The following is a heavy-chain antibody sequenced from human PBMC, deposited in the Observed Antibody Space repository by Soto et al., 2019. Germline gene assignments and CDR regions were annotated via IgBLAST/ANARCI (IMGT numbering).Heavy chain of an antibody. CDR2: IYPGDSDT. CDR3: ASYSSSPTTSYYYYYYGMDV. J-gene: IGHJ6*02. V-gene: IGHV5-51*01. D-gene: IGHD6-6*01. Sequence: LGESLKISCKGSGYSFTSYWIGWVRQMPGKGLEWMGIIYPGDSDTRYSPSFQGQVTISADKSISTAYLQWSSLKASDTAMYYCASYSSSPTTSYYYYYYGMDVWGQGTTVTVSS. CDR1: GYSFTSYW.